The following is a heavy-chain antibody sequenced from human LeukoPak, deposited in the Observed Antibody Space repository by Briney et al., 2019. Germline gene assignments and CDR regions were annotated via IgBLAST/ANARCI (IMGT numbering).Heavy chain of an antibody. V-gene: IGHV3-30*02. J-gene: IGHJ4*02. CDR1: GFTFSSYG. Sequence: PGGSLRLSCAASGFTFSSYGMHWVRRAPGKGLEWVAFIRNGGSDKYHADSVKGRFTISRDNSKNTLYLQMNSLRTEDTAVYYCANEWLHVSGSYKANNWGQGTLVTVSS. CDR3: ANEWLHVSGSYKANN. CDR2: IRNGGSDK. D-gene: IGHD3-10*01.